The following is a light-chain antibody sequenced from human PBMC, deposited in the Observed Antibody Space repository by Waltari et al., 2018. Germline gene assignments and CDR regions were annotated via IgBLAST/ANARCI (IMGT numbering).Light chain of an antibody. CDR2: TAS. V-gene: IGKV3-20*01. CDR1: QTLTSTY. J-gene: IGKJ2*01. Sequence: EIVLTQSPATLSLSPGDRATLSCRASQTLTSTYLAWYQLRPGQAPRLLIYTASKRATGSPDRFSGSGSGTDFTLTISRLEPGDFAVYYCQQYDTSPYTFGQGTTLEIK. CDR3: QQYDTSPYT.